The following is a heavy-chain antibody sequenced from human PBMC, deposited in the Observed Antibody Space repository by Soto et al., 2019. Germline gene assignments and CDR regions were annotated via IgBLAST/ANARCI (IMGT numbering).Heavy chain of an antibody. V-gene: IGHV3-64D*06. CDR1: GFTFSSYA. CDR3: VKDLRGIAARLYAFDI. Sequence: GGSLRLSCSASGFTFSSYAMHWVRQAPGKGLEYVSAISSNGGSTYYADSVKGRFTISRDNSKNTLYLQMSSLRAEDTAWFYCVKDLRGIAARLYAFDIWGQGTMVTVSS. J-gene: IGHJ3*02. D-gene: IGHD6-6*01. CDR2: ISSNGGST.